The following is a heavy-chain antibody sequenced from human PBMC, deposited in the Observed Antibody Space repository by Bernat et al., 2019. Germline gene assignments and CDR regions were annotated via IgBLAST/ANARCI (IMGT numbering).Heavy chain of an antibody. CDR3: AREGEAAGALGD. J-gene: IGHJ4*02. CDR2: IYSGGNT. CDR1: GFTVSTNY. D-gene: IGHD3-16*01. Sequence: EVQLVESGGGLVQPGGSLRVSCAASGFTVSTNYMSWVRQAPGKGLEWVSVIYSGGNTYYADSVKGRFTISRQNSKNTLYLQMNSLRPEDTAVYYCAREGEAAGALGDWGQGTLVTVSS. V-gene: IGHV3-53*04.